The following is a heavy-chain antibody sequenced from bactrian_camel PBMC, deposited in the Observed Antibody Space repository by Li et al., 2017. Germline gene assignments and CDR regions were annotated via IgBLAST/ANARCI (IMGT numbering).Heavy chain of an antibody. Sequence: HVQLVESGGGSVQAGGSLRLSCAASGYTYNRNCMAWFRQAPGKEREGVARIYTGSGNTYYADSVKGRFTISRDKLNGTLDLQMNSLKSEDTGIYYCGADHRPLCLIAGTNYENTNWGQGTQVTV. J-gene: IGHJ4*01. CDR2: IYTGSGNT. D-gene: IGHD4*01. CDR1: GYTYNRNC. CDR3: GADHRPLCLIAGTNYENTN. V-gene: IGHV3S1*01.